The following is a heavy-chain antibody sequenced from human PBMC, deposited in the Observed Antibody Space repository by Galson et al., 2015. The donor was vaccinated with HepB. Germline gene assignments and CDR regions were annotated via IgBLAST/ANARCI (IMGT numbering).Heavy chain of an antibody. CDR2: LSGSGSNT. CDR1: EVSFSNYA. CDR3: GKGLSITISTH. J-gene: IGHJ4*02. Sequence: SLRLSCADSEVSFSNYAMSWVRQAPGKGLEWVSSLSGSGSNTYYADSVKGRFTISRDNSKNTLFLQMNSLRAEDTAVYYCGKGLSITISTHWGQGSLVTVSS. V-gene: IGHV3-23*01. D-gene: IGHD3-3*01.